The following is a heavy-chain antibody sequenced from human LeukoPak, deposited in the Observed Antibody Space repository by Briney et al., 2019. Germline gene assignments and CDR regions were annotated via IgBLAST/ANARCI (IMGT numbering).Heavy chain of an antibody. CDR2: IWYDGSNK. V-gene: IGHV3-33*01. CDR1: GFTFSSYG. Sequence: GGSLRLSCAASGFTFSSYGMHWVRQAPGKGLEWVAVIWYDGSNKYYADSVKGRFTISRDNAKNSLYLQMNSLRDEDTAVYYCAREAYYDFWSGHYTGMGGYFDYWGQGTLVTVSS. D-gene: IGHD3-3*01. J-gene: IGHJ4*02. CDR3: AREAYYDFWSGHYTGMGGYFDY.